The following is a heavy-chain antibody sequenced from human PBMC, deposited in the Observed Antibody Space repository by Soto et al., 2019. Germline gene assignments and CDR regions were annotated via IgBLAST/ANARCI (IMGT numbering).Heavy chain of an antibody. V-gene: IGHV2-5*02. J-gene: IGHJ4*02. CDR3: AHTVRGGRSIAARPHRERGYFDY. Sequence: QITLKESGPTLVKPTQTLTLTCTFSGFSLSTSGVGVGWIRQPPGKALEWLALIYWDDDKRYSPSLKSRLTITKDTSKNRVVLTMTNMDPVDTATYYCAHTVRGGRSIAARPHRERGYFDYWGQGTLVTVSS. D-gene: IGHD6-6*01. CDR2: IYWDDDK. CDR1: GFSLSTSGVG.